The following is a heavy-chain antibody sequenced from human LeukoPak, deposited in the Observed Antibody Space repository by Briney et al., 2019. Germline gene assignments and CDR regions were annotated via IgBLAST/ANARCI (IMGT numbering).Heavy chain of an antibody. V-gene: IGHV3-11*04. D-gene: IGHD1-26*01. J-gene: IGHJ3*01. Sequence: GGSLRLSCVASGFTFSDYYMSRIRQAPGQGLEWLSYISRSGSTIYYADSVRGRFTISRYNAENSLYLQMNSLRAEDTAVYYCARAPGTYSVSPGAFDLWGQGTMVTVSS. CDR3: ARAPGTYSVSPGAFDL. CDR1: GFTFSDYY. CDR2: ISRSGSTI.